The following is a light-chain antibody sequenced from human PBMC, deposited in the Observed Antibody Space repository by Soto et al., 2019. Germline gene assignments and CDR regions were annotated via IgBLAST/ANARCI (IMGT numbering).Light chain of an antibody. CDR1: QSISDS. CDR2: DAF. Sequence: DIQMTQPPSTLSASVVDRVIITCRASQSISDSLAWYQQKPGKAPDLLISDAFRLESGVPSRFSGSGSGTDFTLTISSLQPEDFATYYCQQSYSTPLTFGGGTKVDI. CDR3: QQSYSTPLT. J-gene: IGKJ4*01. V-gene: IGKV1-39*01.